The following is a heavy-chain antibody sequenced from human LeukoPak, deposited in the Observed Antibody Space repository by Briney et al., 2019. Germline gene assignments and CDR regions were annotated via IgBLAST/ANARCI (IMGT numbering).Heavy chain of an antibody. Sequence: WASVKVSCKASGYMFTGHYMHWVRQAPGQGLEWMGWINPKTGDTNYAQKFQGRVTMTRDTSTGTVYMELSRLRSDDTAVHYCARDRGYNWNVIDFWGQGTLVTVSS. CDR3: ARDRGYNWNVIDF. D-gene: IGHD1-1*01. CDR2: INPKTGDT. J-gene: IGHJ4*02. CDR1: GYMFTGHY. V-gene: IGHV1-2*02.